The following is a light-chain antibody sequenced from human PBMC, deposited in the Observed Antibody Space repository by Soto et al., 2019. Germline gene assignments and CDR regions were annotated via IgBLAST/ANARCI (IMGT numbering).Light chain of an antibody. CDR1: SSNIGAGYD. CDR3: QSYDTNLSAWV. J-gene: IGLJ3*02. Sequence: QPVLTQPPSVSGAPGQRVTISCTGSSSNIGAGYDVPWYQHLPGTAPKLLIYGNNNWPSGVPDRFSGSTSGTSASLAITGLQAEDEADYYCQSYDTNLSAWVFGGGTKLTVL. CDR2: GNN. V-gene: IGLV1-40*01.